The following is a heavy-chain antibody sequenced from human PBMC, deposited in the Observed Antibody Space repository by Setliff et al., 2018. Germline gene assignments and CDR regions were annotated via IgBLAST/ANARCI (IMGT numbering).Heavy chain of an antibody. CDR1: GFTFSSYA. J-gene: IGHJ6*03. Sequence: PGGSLRLSCAASGFTFSSYAMSWVRQAPGKGLEWVSGISGSGGSTYYADSVKGRFTISRDNSKNTLYLQMNSLRAEDTAVYYCAKSGSGYHTYYYMDVWGKGTTVTVSS. CDR2: ISGSGGST. V-gene: IGHV3-23*01. CDR3: AKSGSGYHTYYYMDV. D-gene: IGHD3-3*01.